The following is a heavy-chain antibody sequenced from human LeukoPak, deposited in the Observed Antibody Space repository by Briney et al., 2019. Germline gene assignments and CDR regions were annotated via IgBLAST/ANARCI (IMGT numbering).Heavy chain of an antibody. V-gene: IGHV5-51*01. CDR1: GYSFTSYW. CDR3: ARIAARRSHYYFDY. D-gene: IGHD6-6*01. J-gene: IGHJ4*02. Sequence: GESLKISCKGSGYSFTSYWIGWVRQMPGKVLEWMGIIYPGDSDTRYSPSFQGQVTISADKSISTAYLQWSSLKASNTAMYYCARIAARRSHYYFDYWGQGTLVTVSS. CDR2: IYPGDSDT.